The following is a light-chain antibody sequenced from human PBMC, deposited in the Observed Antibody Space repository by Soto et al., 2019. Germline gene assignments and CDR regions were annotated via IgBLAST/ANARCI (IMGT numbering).Light chain of an antibody. Sequence: EIVMTQSPATLSVSPGERATLSCRASQSVSSNLAWYQQKPGQAPRLLIYGASTRATGLPARFSAGGSGTEFTLTISSLQSEDFAVYYCQQYNDWPRTFGQGTKVDIK. J-gene: IGKJ1*01. CDR2: GAS. CDR3: QQYNDWPRT. V-gene: IGKV3-15*01. CDR1: QSVSSN.